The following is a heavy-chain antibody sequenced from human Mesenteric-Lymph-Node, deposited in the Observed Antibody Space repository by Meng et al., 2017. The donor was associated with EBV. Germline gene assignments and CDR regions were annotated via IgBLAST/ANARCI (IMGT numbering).Heavy chain of an antibody. CDR3: ARSYGDYVY. CDR2: ISNSGDAI. J-gene: IGHJ4*02. D-gene: IGHD4-17*01. Sequence: VGVVAGGGGLVKHGVAVRLSCAASGFTFSDYYKTWIRQAPAKGLEWVSYISNSGDAIYYAASVKGRFTISRDNAKNSLYLKMTSLRVEDTAVYYCARSYGDYVYWGQGTLVTVSS. V-gene: IGHV3-11*01. CDR1: GFTFSDYY.